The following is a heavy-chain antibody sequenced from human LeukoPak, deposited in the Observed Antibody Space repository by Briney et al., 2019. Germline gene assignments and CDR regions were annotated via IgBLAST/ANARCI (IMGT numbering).Heavy chain of an antibody. CDR2: INAGNGNT. CDR3: ARNSIGYSPFMDV. CDR1: GYTFTSCS. Sequence: ASVKVSCKASGYTFTSCSMHWVRQAPGQRLEWMGWINAGNGNTKFSQKFQGRVTITADESTSTAYMELSSLRSEDTAVYYCARNSIGYSPFMDVWGQGTTVTVSS. V-gene: IGHV1-3*01. J-gene: IGHJ6*02. D-gene: IGHD6-13*01.